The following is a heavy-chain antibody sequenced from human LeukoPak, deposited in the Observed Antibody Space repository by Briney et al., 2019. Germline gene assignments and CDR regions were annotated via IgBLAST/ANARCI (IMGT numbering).Heavy chain of an antibody. V-gene: IGHV4-59*08. Sequence: PSETLSLTCTVSGDSITSFYWSWIRQPPGKGLEWIGLIFHSGTTDYTPSLKTRVTMSIDTSKNQFSLNLSSVTASDTAVYYCARLPVGSEPAYWGRGTLVTVSS. J-gene: IGHJ4*02. CDR2: IFHSGTT. D-gene: IGHD6-19*01. CDR3: ARLPVGSEPAY. CDR1: GDSITSFY.